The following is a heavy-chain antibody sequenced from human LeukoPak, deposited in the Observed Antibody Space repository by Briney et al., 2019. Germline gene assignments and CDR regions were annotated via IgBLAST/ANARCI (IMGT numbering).Heavy chain of an antibody. CDR1: GYTFTSYD. CDR3: ARGGPYSSSWYVANWFDP. Sequence: ASVKVSCKASGYTFTSYDINWVRQATGQGLEWMGWMNPNSGNTGYARKFQGRVTMTRNTSISTAYMELSSLRSEDTAVYYCARGGPYSSSWYVANWFDPWGQGTLVTVSS. V-gene: IGHV1-8*01. D-gene: IGHD6-13*01. J-gene: IGHJ5*02. CDR2: MNPNSGNT.